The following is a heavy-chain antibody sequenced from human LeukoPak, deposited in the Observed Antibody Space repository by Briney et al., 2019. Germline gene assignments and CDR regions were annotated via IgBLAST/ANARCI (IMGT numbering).Heavy chain of an antibody. J-gene: IGHJ4*02. CDR3: AWGGAQHYES. D-gene: IGHD3-16*01. Sequence: GGSLRLSCAASGFTFSSYSMNWVRQSAGRGLEWVGRIKSKMAGGTADYAAPVKGRFTISRDDSRNTVDLQMNGLTVEDTALYYCAWGGAQHYESWGQGTLVTVSS. V-gene: IGHV3-15*07. CDR1: GFTFSSYS. CDR2: IKSKMAGGTA.